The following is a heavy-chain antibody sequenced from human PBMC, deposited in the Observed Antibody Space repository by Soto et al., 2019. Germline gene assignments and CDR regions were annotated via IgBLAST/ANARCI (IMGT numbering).Heavy chain of an antibody. CDR1: GFTFSSYA. V-gene: IGHV3-30-3*01. D-gene: IGHD3-3*01. CDR3: ARGTTYYDFWSGYGPGY. Sequence: QVQLVESGGGVVQPGRSLRLSCAASGFTFSSYAMHWVRQAPGKGLEWVAVISYDGSNKYYADSVKGRFTISRDNSKNTLYLQMNSLRAEDTAVYYCARGTTYYDFWSGYGPGYWGQGTLVTVSS. CDR2: ISYDGSNK. J-gene: IGHJ4*02.